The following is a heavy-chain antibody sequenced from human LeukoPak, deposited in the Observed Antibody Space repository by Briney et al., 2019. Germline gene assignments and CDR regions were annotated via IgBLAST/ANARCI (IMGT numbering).Heavy chain of an antibody. Sequence: GGSLRLSCAASGFTFSDYYMSWIRQAPGKGLEWVSYLSSSGSTIYYADSVKGRFTISRDNAKNSLYLQMNSLRAEDTAVYYCARDYSYYDSSEGYFDYWGQGTLVTVSS. CDR3: ARDYSYYDSSEGYFDY. V-gene: IGHV3-11*01. CDR1: GFTFSDYY. CDR2: LSSSGSTI. J-gene: IGHJ4*02. D-gene: IGHD3-22*01.